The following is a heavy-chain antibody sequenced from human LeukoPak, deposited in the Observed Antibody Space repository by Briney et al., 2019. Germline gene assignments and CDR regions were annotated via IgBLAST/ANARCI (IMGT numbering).Heavy chain of an antibody. Sequence: GGSLRLSCAASGFTFSSYAMSWVRQASGKGLEWVSDISGSGGSTYYAESVKGRFPISRDMSEHTLHLEMHSLIGGDTAVYYCAKSVPLRLGELSLSPCDYWGQGTLVTVSS. CDR2: ISGSGGST. CDR3: AKSVPLRLGELSLSPCDY. J-gene: IGHJ4*02. D-gene: IGHD3-16*02. V-gene: IGHV3-23*01. CDR1: GFTFSSYA.